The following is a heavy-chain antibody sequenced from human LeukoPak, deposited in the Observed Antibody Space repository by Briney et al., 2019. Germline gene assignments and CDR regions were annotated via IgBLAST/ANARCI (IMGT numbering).Heavy chain of an antibody. CDR2: INHSGST. Sequence: PPETLSLTCALYRGSSRGDYWSWFRHPPPKGREWIGEINHSGSTNYHPSLKSRVTISVDTSKNQFSLKLSSVTAADTAVYYCARDRYFDWLPLDYWGQGTLVTVSS. D-gene: IGHD3-9*01. CDR1: RGSSRGDY. CDR3: ARDRYFDWLPLDY. V-gene: IGHV4-34*01. J-gene: IGHJ4*02.